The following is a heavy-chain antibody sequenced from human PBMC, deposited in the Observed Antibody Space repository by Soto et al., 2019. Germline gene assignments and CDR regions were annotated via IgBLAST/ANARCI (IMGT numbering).Heavy chain of an antibody. Sequence: QVQLQQWGAGLLKPSETLSLTCAVYGGSLTGYYWCWIRQPPGKGLAWIGEIKDGGVPNYSPSLKSRVTMSADTSKNQFSLNLNSVTAADTAVYYCARGQEGVVATHWDQGTLVTVSS. D-gene: IGHD5-12*01. V-gene: IGHV4-34*01. CDR1: GGSLTGYY. CDR3: ARGQEGVVATH. J-gene: IGHJ4*02. CDR2: IKDGGVP.